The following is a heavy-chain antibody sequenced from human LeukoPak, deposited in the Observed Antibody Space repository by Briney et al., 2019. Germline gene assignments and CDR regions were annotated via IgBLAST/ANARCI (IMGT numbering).Heavy chain of an antibody. CDR1: GFTFSSYG. J-gene: IGHJ4*02. D-gene: IGHD3-22*01. V-gene: IGHV3-33*01. Sequence: GGSLRLSCAASGFTFSSYGMHWVRQAPGKGLEWVAVIWYDGSNKYYADSVKGRFTISRDNSKNTLYLQMNSLRAEDTAVYYYARDEGYYDSSGYYYDPGPLDYWGQGTLVTVSS. CDR2: IWYDGSNK. CDR3: ARDEGYYDSSGYYYDPGPLDY.